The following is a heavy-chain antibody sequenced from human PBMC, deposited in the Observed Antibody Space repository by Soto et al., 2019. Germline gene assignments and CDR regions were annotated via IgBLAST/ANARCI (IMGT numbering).Heavy chain of an antibody. D-gene: IGHD6-13*01. V-gene: IGHV4-4*02. CDR2: IYHTGST. J-gene: IGHJ3*01. Sequence: QVQLQESGPGLVTPSGTLSLTCAVSGASISSSYWWTWVRQPPGKGLEWIGEIYHTGSTNYNPSLKRRVTISLDMSNNQFFLMLFSVTAADTAVYYCARAPGDSSQNALDVWGQGAMVTVSS. CDR1: GASISSSYW. CDR3: ARAPGDSSQNALDV.